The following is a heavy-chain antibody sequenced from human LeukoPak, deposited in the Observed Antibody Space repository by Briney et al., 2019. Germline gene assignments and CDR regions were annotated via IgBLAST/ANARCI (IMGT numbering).Heavy chain of an antibody. CDR3: ARGWQGVRNWFDP. V-gene: IGHV1-46*01. CDR1: GYTFTSYY. J-gene: IGHJ5*02. D-gene: IGHD3-10*01. CDR2: INPSGGGT. Sequence: GASVKVSCKASGYTFTSYYMHWVRQAPGQGREWMGIINPSGGGTSYAQKFQGRVTMTRDMSTSTVYMELSSLRTEDTAVYYCARGWQGVRNWFDPWGQGTLVSVSS.